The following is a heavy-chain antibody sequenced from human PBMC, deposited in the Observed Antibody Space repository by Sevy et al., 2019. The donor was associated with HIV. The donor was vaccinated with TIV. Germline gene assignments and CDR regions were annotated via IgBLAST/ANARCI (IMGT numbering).Heavy chain of an antibody. J-gene: IGHJ6*02. D-gene: IGHD1-26*01. CDR3: ARAGIVDGMDV. CDR1: GGSISSGGYS. V-gene: IGHV4-30-2*01. CDR2: IYHSGST. Sequence: SETLSLTCAVSGGSISSGGYSWSWIRQPPGKGLEWIGYIYHSGSTYYNPSLKSRVTISVDSSKNQFSLKLSSVTAADTAVYYCARAGIVDGMDVWGQGTTVTVSS.